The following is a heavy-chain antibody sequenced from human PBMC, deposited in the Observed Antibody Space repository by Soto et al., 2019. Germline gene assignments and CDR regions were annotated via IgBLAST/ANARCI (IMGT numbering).Heavy chain of an antibody. CDR3: AREAGYDSSGYLPFHFDY. D-gene: IGHD3-22*01. V-gene: IGHV1-18*01. Sequence: ASVKVSCKASGYTFTSYGISWVRQAPGQGLEWMGWISAYNGNTNYAQKLQGRVTMTTDTSTSTAYMELRSLRSDDTAVYYCAREAGYDSSGYLPFHFDYWGQGTLVTVSS. J-gene: IGHJ4*02. CDR1: GYTFTSYG. CDR2: ISAYNGNT.